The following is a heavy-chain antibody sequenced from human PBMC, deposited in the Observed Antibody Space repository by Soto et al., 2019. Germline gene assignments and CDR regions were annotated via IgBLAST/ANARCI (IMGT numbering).Heavy chain of an antibody. Sequence: QVQLVQSGAEEKKPGASVKVSCKASGYTFTSYAMHWVRQAPGQRLEWMGWINAGNGNTKYSQKVQGRVTITRDTSASTAYMELSSLRSEDTAVYYCARSIVVVTALDYWGQGTLVTVS. CDR3: ARSIVVVTALDY. CDR2: INAGNGNT. V-gene: IGHV1-3*05. CDR1: GYTFTSYA. D-gene: IGHD2-21*02. J-gene: IGHJ4*02.